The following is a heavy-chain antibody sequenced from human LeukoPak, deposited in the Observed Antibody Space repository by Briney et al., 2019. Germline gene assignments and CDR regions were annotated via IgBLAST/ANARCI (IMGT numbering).Heavy chain of an antibody. J-gene: IGHJ4*02. CDR2: IYYSGST. V-gene: IGHV4-39*07. CDR1: GGSISSSSYY. Sequence: SETLSLTCTVSGGSISSSSYYWGWIRQPPGKGLEWIGSIYYSGSTYYNPSLKSRVTISVDTSKNQFSLKLSSVTAADTAVYYCARVIGEDYYDSSGYSAFFDYWGQGTLVTVSS. D-gene: IGHD3-22*01. CDR3: ARVIGEDYYDSSGYSAFFDY.